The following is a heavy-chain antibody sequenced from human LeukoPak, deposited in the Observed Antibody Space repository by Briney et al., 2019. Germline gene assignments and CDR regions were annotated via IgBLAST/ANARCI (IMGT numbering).Heavy chain of an antibody. D-gene: IGHD6-19*01. CDR1: GFTFSSYS. CDR2: ISSSSSYI. J-gene: IGHJ6*03. Sequence: GGSLRLSCAASGFTFSSYSMNWVRQAPGKGLEWVSSISSSSSYIYYADSVKGRFTISRDNAKNSLYLQMNGLRAEDTAVYYCARDQTAVAGYYMDVWGKGTTVTVSS. V-gene: IGHV3-21*01. CDR3: ARDQTAVAGYYMDV.